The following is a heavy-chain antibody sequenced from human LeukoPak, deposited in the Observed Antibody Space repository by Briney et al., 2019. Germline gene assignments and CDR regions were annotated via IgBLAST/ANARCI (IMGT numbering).Heavy chain of an antibody. Sequence: SETLSLTCTVSGGSISSRRFHWGWIRQPPGNGLEWLWYIYYSGCTDYHRSLKRGVAILEDPSKNQFALTVSCVHAAVSPGFYCAREASYCGGDGHDAFDIWGKGTMVTVSS. D-gene: IGHD2-21*02. J-gene: IGHJ3*02. CDR2: IYYSGCT. CDR3: AREASYCGGDGHDAFDI. CDR1: GGSISSRRFH. V-gene: IGHV4-31*03.